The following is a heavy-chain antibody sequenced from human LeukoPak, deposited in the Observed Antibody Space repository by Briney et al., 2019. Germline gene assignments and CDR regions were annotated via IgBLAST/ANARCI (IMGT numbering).Heavy chain of an antibody. Sequence: ASVKVSCKASGYTFTGYYMHWVRQAPGQGLEWMGWINPNSGGTNYAQKFQGRVTMTRDTSISTACMELSRLRSDDTAVYYCARDGVGYYDSSGYYYFQYWGQGTLVTVSS. V-gene: IGHV1-2*02. D-gene: IGHD3-22*01. J-gene: IGHJ1*01. CDR2: INPNSGGT. CDR3: ARDGVGYYDSSGYYYFQY. CDR1: GYTFTGYY.